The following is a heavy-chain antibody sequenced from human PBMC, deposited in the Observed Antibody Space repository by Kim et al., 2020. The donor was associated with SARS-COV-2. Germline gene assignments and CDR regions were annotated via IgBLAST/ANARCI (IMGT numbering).Heavy chain of an antibody. CDR1: GYTFTSYG. V-gene: IGHV1-18*04. J-gene: IGHJ6*02. D-gene: IGHD6-19*01. Sequence: ASVKVSCKASGYTFTSYGISWVRQAPGQGLEWMGWISAYNGNTNYAQKLQGRVTMTTDTSTSTAYMELRSLRSDDTAVYYCAREYSSGLGGGYYYGMDVWGQGTTVTVSS. CDR2: ISAYNGNT. CDR3: AREYSSGLGGGYYYGMDV.